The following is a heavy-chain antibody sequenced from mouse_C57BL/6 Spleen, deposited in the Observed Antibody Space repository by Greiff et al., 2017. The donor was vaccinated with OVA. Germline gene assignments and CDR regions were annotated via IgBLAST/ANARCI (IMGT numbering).Heavy chain of an antibody. CDR1: GYTFTDYA. CDR3: ARGSGDQFAY. V-gene: IGHV1-67*01. D-gene: IGHD3-2*02. CDR2: ISTYYGDA. J-gene: IGHJ3*01. Sequence: QVQLQQSGPELVRPGVSVKISCKGSGYTFTDYAMHWVKQSHAQSLEWIGVISTYYGDAGYNQKFQDKATMTVDKSSSTAYMELARLTSEDSAVYDCARGSGDQFAYWGQGTLVTVSA.